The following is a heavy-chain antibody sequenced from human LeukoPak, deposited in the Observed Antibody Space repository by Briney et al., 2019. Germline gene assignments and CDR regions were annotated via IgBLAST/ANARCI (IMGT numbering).Heavy chain of an antibody. Sequence: QTGGSLRLSCAASGFTFSSYAMSWVRQAPGKGLEWVSAISGSGASTYYADSVKGRFTISRDNSKNTLYLQMNSLRAEDTAVYYSAKDINWNYLYYMDVWGKGTTVTVSS. CDR1: GFTFSSYA. J-gene: IGHJ6*03. V-gene: IGHV3-23*01. CDR2: ISGSGAST. D-gene: IGHD1-7*01. CDR3: AKDINWNYLYYMDV.